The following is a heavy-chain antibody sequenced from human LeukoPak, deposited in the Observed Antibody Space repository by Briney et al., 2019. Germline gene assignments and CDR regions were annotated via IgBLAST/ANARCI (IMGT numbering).Heavy chain of an antibody. V-gene: IGHV4-59*01. J-gene: IGHJ4*02. CDR3: ARGGGWLQFSSATFDY. CDR2: IYYSGST. CDR1: GGSISSYY. D-gene: IGHD5-24*01. Sequence: PSETLSLTCTVSGGSISSYYWSWIRQPPGKGLEWIGYIYYSGSTNYNPSLKSRVTISVDTSKNQFSLKLSSVTAADTAVYYCARGGGWLQFSSATFDYWGQGTLVTVSS.